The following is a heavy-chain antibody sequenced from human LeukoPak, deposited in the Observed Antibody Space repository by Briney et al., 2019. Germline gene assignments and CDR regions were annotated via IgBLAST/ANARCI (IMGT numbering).Heavy chain of an antibody. CDR2: IIPIFGIA. CDR3: AREGSDGAFDI. D-gene: IGHD6-6*01. J-gene: IGHJ3*02. V-gene: IGHV1-69*04. CDR1: GGTFSSYA. Sequence: ASVKVSCKASGGTFSSYAISWVRQAPGQGLEWMGRIIPIFGIANYAQKIQGRVTITADKSTSTAYMELSSLSSEDTAVYYCAREGSDGAFDIWGQGTMVTVSS.